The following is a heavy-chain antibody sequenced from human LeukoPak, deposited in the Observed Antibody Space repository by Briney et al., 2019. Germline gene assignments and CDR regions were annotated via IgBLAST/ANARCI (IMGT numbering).Heavy chain of an antibody. D-gene: IGHD3-10*01. CDR1: GYTFTTYY. V-gene: IGHV1-46*01. CDR2: INPSGGST. J-gene: IGHJ4*02. CDR3: ARGGSEQLSPPFDS. Sequence: ASVKVSYKASGYTFTTYYMHWVRQAAGQGLEWRAMINPSGGSTNYAQKFQGRVTVTRDTSTSTAYMELSSLRSGDTALYYCARGGSEQLSPPFDSWGQGTLVTVSS.